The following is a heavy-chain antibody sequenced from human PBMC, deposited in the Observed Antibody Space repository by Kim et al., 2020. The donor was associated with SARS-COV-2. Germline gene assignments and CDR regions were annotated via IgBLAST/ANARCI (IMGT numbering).Heavy chain of an antibody. J-gene: IGHJ1*01. CDR3: ARSGSGYNAFGS. V-gene: IGHV3-11*01. CDR2: ISTRGEYI. CDR1: GLSFSDSY. D-gene: IGHD5-12*01. Sequence: GGSLRLSCAASGLSFSDSYMNWVRQAPGKGLEWLSFISTRGEYIFYADSVEGRFTISRDNAKNSLYLQMNYLRAEDTAVYYCARSGSGYNAFGSWGQ.